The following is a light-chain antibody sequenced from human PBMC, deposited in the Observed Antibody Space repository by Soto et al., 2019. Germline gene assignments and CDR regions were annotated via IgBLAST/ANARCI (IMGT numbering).Light chain of an antibody. CDR1: QSVSSS. V-gene: IGKV3-15*01. CDR2: GAS. Sequence: EIVMTQSPATLSVSPGERATLSCRARQSVSSSLAWYQQKPGQAPRLLIYGASTRATGIPARFSGSGSETEFTLTISSLQSEDFAVYYCQQYNNCWTFGQGTKVEIK. J-gene: IGKJ1*01. CDR3: QQYNNCWT.